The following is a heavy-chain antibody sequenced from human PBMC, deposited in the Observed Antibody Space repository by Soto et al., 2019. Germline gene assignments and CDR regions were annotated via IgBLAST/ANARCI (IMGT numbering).Heavy chain of an antibody. CDR1: GFTVSSNY. Sequence: GGSLRLSCAASGFTVSSNYMSWVRQAPGKGLEWVSVIYSGGSTYYADSVKGRFTISRDNSKNTLYLQMNSLRAEDTAVYYCARGPAVHYGMDVWGQGTTVTVSS. CDR2: IYSGGST. V-gene: IGHV3-53*01. J-gene: IGHJ6*02. D-gene: IGHD1-1*01. CDR3: ARGPAVHYGMDV.